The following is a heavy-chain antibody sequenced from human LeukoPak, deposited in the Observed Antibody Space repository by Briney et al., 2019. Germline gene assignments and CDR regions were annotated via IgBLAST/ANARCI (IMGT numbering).Heavy chain of an antibody. CDR1: GGSFSGYY. CDR2: INHSGST. CDR3: ARYRNSSSWYNWFDP. D-gene: IGHD6-13*01. V-gene: IGHV4-34*01. Sequence: SETLSLNCAVYGGSFSGYYWSWIRQPPGKGLEWIGEINHSGSTNYNPSLKSRVTISVDTSKNQFSLKLSSVTAADTAVYYCARYRNSSSWYNWFDPWGQGTLVTVSS. J-gene: IGHJ5*02.